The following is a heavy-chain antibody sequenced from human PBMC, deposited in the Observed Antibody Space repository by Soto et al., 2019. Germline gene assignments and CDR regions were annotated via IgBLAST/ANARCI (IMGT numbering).Heavy chain of an antibody. CDR2: IATDGRTA. V-gene: IGHV3-30*03. Sequence: QVQVVESGGGVVQPGRSLRLSCAASGIAFSTYAMHWLRLPPGKGLEWVAVIATDGRTAYYADSVKGRFVISRDNSKNMVFLEMNSLSDEDTAMYYCGHPVGDAAGGISDFWGQGTLVTVSS. D-gene: IGHD6-25*01. J-gene: IGHJ4*02. CDR3: GHPVGDAAGGISDF. CDR1: GIAFSTYA.